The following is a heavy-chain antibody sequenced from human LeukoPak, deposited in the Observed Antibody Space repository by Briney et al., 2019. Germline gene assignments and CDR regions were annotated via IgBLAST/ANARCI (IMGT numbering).Heavy chain of an antibody. CDR3: ARIDDEYQLNY. CDR1: GGTFSSYA. V-gene: IGHV1-69*01. CDR2: IIPIFGTA. J-gene: IGHJ4*02. Sequence: ASVKVSCKASGGTFSSYAISWVRQAPGQGLEWLGGIIPIFGTANYAQKFQGRVTITADESTSTAYMELSSLRSEDTAVYYRARIDDEYQLNYWGQGTLVTVSS. D-gene: IGHD2-2*01.